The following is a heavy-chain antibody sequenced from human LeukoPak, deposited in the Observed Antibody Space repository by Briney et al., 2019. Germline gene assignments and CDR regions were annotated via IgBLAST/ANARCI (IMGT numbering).Heavy chain of an antibody. CDR1: GFTFSSYA. D-gene: IGHD2-2*01. V-gene: IGHV3-23*01. CDR3: AKDRRLRPAFRIVVVPAALDY. Sequence: GGSLRLSCAASGFTFSSYAMSWVRQAPGKVLEWVSAISGSGGSTYYADSVKGRFTISRDNPKNTLYLQMNSLRDENTGVDYSAKDRRLRPAFRIVVVPAALDYWGQGTLVTVSS. J-gene: IGHJ4*02. CDR2: ISGSGGST.